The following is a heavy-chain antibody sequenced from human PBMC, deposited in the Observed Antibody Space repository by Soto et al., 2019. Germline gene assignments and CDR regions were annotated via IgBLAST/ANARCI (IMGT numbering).Heavy chain of an antibody. CDR2: IDSYGSST. D-gene: IGHD2-2*01. V-gene: IGHV3-74*01. CDR3: ASPVVPAAMGGPYFYGIDV. CDR1: GFTFSRHW. Sequence: EVQLVESGGGLVQPGGSLRLACAASGFTFSRHWMHWVRQAPGKGLVWVSRIDSYGSSTHYADSVKGRFTNSRDNAKNTLYQQMNSLRAEDTAVYYCASPVVPAAMGGPYFYGIDVWGQGTTVTVSS. J-gene: IGHJ6*02.